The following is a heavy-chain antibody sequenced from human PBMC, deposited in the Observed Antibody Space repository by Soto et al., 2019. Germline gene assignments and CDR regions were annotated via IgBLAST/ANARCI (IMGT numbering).Heavy chain of an antibody. CDR2: IYYSGST. CDR3: ARRATILARNYYYRMDV. Sequence: SETLSLTCTVSGGSISSSSYYWGWIRQPPGKGLEWIGSIYYSGSTYYKPSLKSRVTISVDTSKNQFSLKLSSVTAADTAVYYCARRATILARNYYYRMDVWGQGNTVTVSS. V-gene: IGHV4-39*01. CDR1: GGSISSSSYY. D-gene: IGHD5-12*01. J-gene: IGHJ6*02.